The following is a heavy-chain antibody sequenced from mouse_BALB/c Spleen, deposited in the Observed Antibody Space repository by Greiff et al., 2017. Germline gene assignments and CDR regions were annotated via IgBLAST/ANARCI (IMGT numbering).Heavy chain of an antibody. CDR1: GFTFSSFG. V-gene: IGHV5-17*02. CDR3: AREATVVGTGFAY. D-gene: IGHD1-1*01. Sequence: EVQVVESGGGLVQPGGSRKLSCAASGFTFSSFGMHWVRQAPEKGLEWVAYISSGSSTIYYADTVKGRFTISRDNPKNTLFLQMTSLRSEDTAMYYCAREATVVGTGFAYWGQGTLVTVS. J-gene: IGHJ3*01. CDR2: ISSGSSTI.